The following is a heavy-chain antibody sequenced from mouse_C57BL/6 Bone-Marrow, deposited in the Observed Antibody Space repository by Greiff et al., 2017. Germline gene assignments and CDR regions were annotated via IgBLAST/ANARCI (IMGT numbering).Heavy chain of an antibody. CDR1: GYTFTSYW. CDR3: ARRVLKAWFAY. Sequence: QVQLQQSGAELVKPGASVKLSCKASGYTFTSYWRPWVKQRPGQGLGWIGMIHPNSGSTNYNEKFKSKATLTVDKSSSTAYMQLSSLTSEDSAVYYCARRVLKAWFAYWGQGTLVTVSA. CDR2: IHPNSGST. D-gene: IGHD1-3*01. J-gene: IGHJ3*01. V-gene: IGHV1-64*01.